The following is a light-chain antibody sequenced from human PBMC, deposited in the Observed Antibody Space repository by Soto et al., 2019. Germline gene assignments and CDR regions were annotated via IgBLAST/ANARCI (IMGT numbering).Light chain of an antibody. CDR3: QQYDNLPFYT. CDR2: DAS. Sequence: DIQMTQSPSSLSASVGDRVTITCQARQDISNYLNWYQQKLGKAPNLLIDDASNLETGVPSRFSGSASGTDFTFTISSMQTEDIATTDWQQYDNLPFYTVGQGTKLEIK. CDR1: QDISNY. J-gene: IGKJ2*01. V-gene: IGKV1-33*01.